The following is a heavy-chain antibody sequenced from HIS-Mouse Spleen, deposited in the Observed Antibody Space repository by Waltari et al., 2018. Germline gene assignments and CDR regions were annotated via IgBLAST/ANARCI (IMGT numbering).Heavy chain of an antibody. V-gene: IGHV3-30-3*01. Sequence: QVQLVESGGGVVQPGRSLRRSCAASGFTFRSYAMHWVRQAPGKGLEWVAVISYDGSNKYYADSVKGRFTISRDNSKNTLYLQMNSLRAEDTAVYYCARVTGGGYWGQGTLVTVSS. D-gene: IGHD3-10*01. CDR1: GFTFRSYA. CDR3: ARVTGGGY. CDR2: ISYDGSNK. J-gene: IGHJ4*02.